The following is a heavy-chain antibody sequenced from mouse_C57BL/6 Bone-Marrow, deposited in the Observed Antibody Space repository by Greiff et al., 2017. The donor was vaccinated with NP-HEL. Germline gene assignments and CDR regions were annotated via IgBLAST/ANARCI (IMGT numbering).Heavy chain of an antibody. CDR1: GFTFSDYG. J-gene: IGHJ1*03. CDR3: ARPAFYWYFDV. Sequence: EVQRVESGGGLVKPGGSLKLSCAASGFTFSDYGMHWVRQAPEKGLEWVAYLSSGSSTLYYADTVKGRFHISRDNAKNTLFLQMTSLRSEDTAMYYCARPAFYWYFDVWGTGTTVTVSS. V-gene: IGHV5-17*01. CDR2: LSSGSSTL.